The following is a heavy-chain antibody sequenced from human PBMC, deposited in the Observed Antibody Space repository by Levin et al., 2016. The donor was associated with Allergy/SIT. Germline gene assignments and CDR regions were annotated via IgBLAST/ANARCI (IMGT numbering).Heavy chain of an antibody. J-gene: IGHJ3*02. CDR3: ARGSYYYETSGRENGAFDI. D-gene: IGHD3-22*01. Sequence: WIRQPPGKGLEWVAAISYDGSNKYYADSVKGRFTISRDNSKNTLNLQMNSLRVEDTAVYYCARGSYYYETSGRENGAFDIWGQGTMVTVSS. V-gene: IGHV3-30-3*01. CDR2: ISYDGSNK.